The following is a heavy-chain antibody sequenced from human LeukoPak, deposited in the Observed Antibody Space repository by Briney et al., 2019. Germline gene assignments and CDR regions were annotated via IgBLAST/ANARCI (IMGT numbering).Heavy chain of an antibody. CDR1: GGSFSGYY. Sequence: SETLSLTCAVYGGSFSGYYWSWIRQPPGKGLEWIGEINHSGGTNYNPSLKSRVTISVDTSKNQFSLKLSSVTAADTAVYYCARDSSGYCSSTSCHDAFDIWGQGTMVTVSS. CDR3: ARDSSGYCSSTSCHDAFDI. V-gene: IGHV4-34*01. D-gene: IGHD2-2*01. J-gene: IGHJ3*02. CDR2: INHSGGT.